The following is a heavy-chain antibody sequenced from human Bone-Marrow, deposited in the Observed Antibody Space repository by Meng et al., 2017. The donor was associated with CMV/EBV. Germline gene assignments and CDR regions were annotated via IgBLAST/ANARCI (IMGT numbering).Heavy chain of an antibody. CDR3: ARSPGFWSPAY. CDR1: GGSISSSSYY. J-gene: IGHJ4*02. V-gene: IGHV4-39*01. Sequence: GSLRLSCTVSGGSISSSSYYWGWIRQPPGKGLEWIGSIYYSGSTYYNPSLKSRVTISVDTSKNQFSLRLNSVTAADTGVYFCARSPGFWSPAYWGRGTRVTGSS. CDR2: IYYSGST. D-gene: IGHD2-8*02.